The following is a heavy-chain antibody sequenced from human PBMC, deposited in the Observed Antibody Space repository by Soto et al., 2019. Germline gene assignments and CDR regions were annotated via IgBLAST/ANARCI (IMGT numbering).Heavy chain of an antibody. Sequence: LSLTCAIYGASLGGFHWTWLRQAPGKGLEWIGELIHGGSTNYNPSLKSRVSFSLDTSKNQFSLHLMSVTAADTAVYYCARSPLGYDYVRQTWREVGDSFDIWGRGTMVTVSS. CDR1: GASLGGFH. CDR2: LIHGGST. J-gene: IGHJ3*02. V-gene: IGHV4-34*12. D-gene: IGHD3-16*01. CDR3: ARSPLGYDYVRQTWREVGDSFDI.